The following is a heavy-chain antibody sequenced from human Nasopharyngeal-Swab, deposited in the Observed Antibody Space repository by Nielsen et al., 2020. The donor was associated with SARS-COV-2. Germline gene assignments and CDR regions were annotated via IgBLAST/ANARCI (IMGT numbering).Heavy chain of an antibody. D-gene: IGHD2-2*01. CDR2: ISAYNGNT. J-gene: IGHJ5*02. Sequence: ASVKVSCKASGYTFTSYGISWVRQAPGQGLEWMGWISAYNGNTNYAQNLQGRVTMITDTSTSTAYMELRSLRSGDTAVYYCARFSPPLYCNSPTCLATWFDPWGQGTLVTVSS. V-gene: IGHV1-18*01. CDR1: GYTFTSYG. CDR3: ARFSPPLYCNSPTCLATWFDP.